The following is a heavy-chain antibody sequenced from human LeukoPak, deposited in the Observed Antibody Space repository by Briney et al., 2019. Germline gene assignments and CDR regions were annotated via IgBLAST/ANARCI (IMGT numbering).Heavy chain of an antibody. J-gene: IGHJ4*02. Sequence: SSETLSLTCTVSGYSISSGYYWGWIRQPPGKGLEWIGSIYHSGSPYYNPSLKSRVTISVDTSKNQFSLKLSSVTAADTAVYYCARGKGRNIAVAGTWDYWGQGTLVTVSS. V-gene: IGHV4-38-2*02. CDR1: GYSISSGYY. D-gene: IGHD6-19*01. CDR3: ARGKGRNIAVAGTWDY. CDR2: IYHSGSP.